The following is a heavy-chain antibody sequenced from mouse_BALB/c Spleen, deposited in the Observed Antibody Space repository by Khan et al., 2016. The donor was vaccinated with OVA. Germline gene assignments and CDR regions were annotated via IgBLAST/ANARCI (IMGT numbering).Heavy chain of an antibody. CDR2: ISPNSDGS. J-gene: IGHJ3*01. V-gene: IGHV1S136*01. CDR1: GYTFTSYV. CDR3: VLYLYYYGRADEGCAY. D-gene: IGHD1-1*01. Sequence: EVQLQESGPELVKPGASVKMSCKASGYTFTSYVMHWVKQKPGQGLEWIGYISPNSDGSKYNEKFRGKATLTSDKSSSTAYMELSSLTSENSAVYYCVLYLYYYGRADEGCAYWGQGTLVTVSA.